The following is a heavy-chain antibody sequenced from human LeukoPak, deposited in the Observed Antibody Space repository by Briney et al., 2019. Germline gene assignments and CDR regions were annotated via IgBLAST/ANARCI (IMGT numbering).Heavy chain of an antibody. CDR2: ISAYNGNT. V-gene: IGHV1-18*01. CDR1: GYTFTSYG. J-gene: IGHJ4*02. Sequence: ASVKVSCKASGYTFTSYGISWVRQAPGPGLEWMGWISAYNGNTNYAQKLQGRVTMTTDTSTSTAYMELRSLRPDDTAVYYCARGHPYYYGSGTKKHDYWGQGTLVTVSS. D-gene: IGHD3-10*01. CDR3: ARGHPYYYGSGTKKHDY.